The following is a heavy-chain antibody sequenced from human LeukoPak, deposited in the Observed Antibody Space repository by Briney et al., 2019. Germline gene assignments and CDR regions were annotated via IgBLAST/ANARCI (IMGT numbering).Heavy chain of an antibody. CDR1: GFIFSSYG. CDR2: ISYDGSRK. D-gene: IGHD6-13*01. CDR3: AKGGIAAAGSYFDY. V-gene: IGHV3-30*18. J-gene: IGHJ4*02. Sequence: GGSLRLSCAASGFIFSSYGIHWVRQAPGKGLEWVALISYDGSRKYYAESVKGRFTISRDNAKNSLYLQMNSLRAEDTALYYCAKGGIAAAGSYFDYWGRGTLVTVSS.